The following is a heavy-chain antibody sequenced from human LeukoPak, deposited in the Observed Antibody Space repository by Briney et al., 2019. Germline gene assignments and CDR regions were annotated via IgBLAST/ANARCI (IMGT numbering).Heavy chain of an antibody. CDR1: GFTFNNYA. V-gene: IGHV3-23*01. CDR3: ARIHYDYVWGSLGGYFDY. Sequence: GGSLRLSCAASGFTFNNYALSWVRQAPGKGLEWVSAIHKTGDYTYYTDSVKGRFTISRDNSKNMLYLQMNSLRAGDTAVYYCARIHYDYVWGSLGGYFDYWGQGTLVTVSS. CDR2: IHKTGDYT. D-gene: IGHD3-16*01. J-gene: IGHJ4*02.